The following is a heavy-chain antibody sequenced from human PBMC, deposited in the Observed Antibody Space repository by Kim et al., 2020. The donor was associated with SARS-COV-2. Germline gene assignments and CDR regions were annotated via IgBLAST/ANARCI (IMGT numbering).Heavy chain of an antibody. CDR3: GIGALGYYGMDV. Sequence: SETLSLTCAVYGGSFSGYYWSWIRQPPGKGLEWIGEINHSGSTNYNPSLKSRVTISVDTSKNQFSLKLSSVTAADTAVYYCGIGALGYYGMDVWGQGTTVTVSS. J-gene: IGHJ6*02. CDR2: INHSGST. CDR1: GGSFSGYY. D-gene: IGHD3-16*01. V-gene: IGHV4-34*01.